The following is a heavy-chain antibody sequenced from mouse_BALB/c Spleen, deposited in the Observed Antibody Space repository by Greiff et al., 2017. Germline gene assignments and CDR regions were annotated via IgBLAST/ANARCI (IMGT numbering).Heavy chain of an antibody. Sequence: EVKLQESGAELVRPGALVKLSCKASGFNIKDYYMHWVKQRPEQGLEWIGWIDPENGNTIYDPKFQGKASITADTSSNTAYLQLSSLTSEDTAVYYCARYDEGYYAMDYWGQGTSVTVSS. V-gene: IGHV14-1*02. D-gene: IGHD2-14*01. CDR1: GFNIKDYY. J-gene: IGHJ4*01. CDR3: ARYDEGYYAMDY. CDR2: IDPENGNT.